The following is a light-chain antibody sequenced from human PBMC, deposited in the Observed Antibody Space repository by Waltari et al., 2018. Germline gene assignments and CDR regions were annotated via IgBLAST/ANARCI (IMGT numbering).Light chain of an antibody. CDR2: DVS. J-gene: IGLJ2*01. Sequence: QSALTQPRSVSGSPGQSVTISCTGTSSDVGGYNYVSWYQQHPGKAPKLRIYDVSKRPSGVPERGSDAKSGNTASLTISGLQAEDEADYYCCAYAGSYTVVFGGGTKLTVL. CDR3: CAYAGSYTVV. V-gene: IGLV2-11*01. CDR1: SSDVGGYNY.